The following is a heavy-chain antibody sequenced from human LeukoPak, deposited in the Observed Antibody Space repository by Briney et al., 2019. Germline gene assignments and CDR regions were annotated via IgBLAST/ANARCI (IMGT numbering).Heavy chain of an antibody. J-gene: IGHJ3*02. CDR2: LYYSGST. D-gene: IGHD1-26*01. CDR3: ARDWAYSGTYYGLHAAFDI. CDR1: SDSISSTSYY. Sequence: SETLSLTCTVSSDSISSTSYYWGWIRQPPGKGLEWIGSLYYSGSTYYNPSFQSRVTISVDTSKNQFSLNLSSVTAADTAVYYCARDWAYSGTYYGLHAAFDIWGQGTMVTVSS. V-gene: IGHV4-39*07.